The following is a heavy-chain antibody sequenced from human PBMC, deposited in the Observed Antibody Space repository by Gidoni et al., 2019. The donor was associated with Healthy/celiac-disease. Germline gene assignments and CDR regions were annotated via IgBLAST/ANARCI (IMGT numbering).Heavy chain of an antibody. Sequence: QLQLQASGPGLVKPSETLSLTCTVSGGSISSSSYYWGWIRQPPGKGLAWIVSSYYSGSTYYNPSLKSRVTISVDTSKNQFSLKLSSVTAADTAVYYCARLRGITIFGVVINDAFDIWGQGTMVTVSS. J-gene: IGHJ3*02. V-gene: IGHV4-39*01. CDR3: ARLRGITIFGVVINDAFDI. CDR1: GGSISSSSYY. CDR2: SYYSGST. D-gene: IGHD3-3*01.